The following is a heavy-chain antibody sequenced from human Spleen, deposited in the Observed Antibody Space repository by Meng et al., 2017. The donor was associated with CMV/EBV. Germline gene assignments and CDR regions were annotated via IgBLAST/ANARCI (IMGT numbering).Heavy chain of an antibody. CDR2: INSMRSTI. J-gene: IGHJ4*02. CDR1: GFTFSRYT. D-gene: IGHD4-11*01. V-gene: IGHV3-48*04. Sequence: GGSLRLSCAASGFTFSRYTMNWVCQAPGKGLEWVSYINSMRSTIYYADSVKGRFTISRDNAKNSLYLQMNSLRAEDTAVYYCARDYTNYPYYFDFWGQGTLVTVSS. CDR3: ARDYTNYPYYFDF.